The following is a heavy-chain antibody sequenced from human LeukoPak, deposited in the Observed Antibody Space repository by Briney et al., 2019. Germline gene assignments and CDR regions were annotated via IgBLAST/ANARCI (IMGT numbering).Heavy chain of an antibody. CDR2: MKQDGSGE. J-gene: IGHJ4*02. Sequence: GESLRLSCVASGFNFSIYWMTWVRQAPGKGPEWVANMKQDGSGEFYVDSVKGRFTISRDNAKNSLYLQMNSLRAEDTAVYYCLRARPPHYYSDYWGQGTLVTVSS. CDR1: GFNFSIYW. CDR3: LRARPPHYYSDY. V-gene: IGHV3-7*01.